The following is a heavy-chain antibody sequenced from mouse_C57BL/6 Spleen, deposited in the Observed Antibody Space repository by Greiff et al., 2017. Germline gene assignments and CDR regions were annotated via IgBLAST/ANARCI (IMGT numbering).Heavy chain of an antibody. CDR2: INYDGSSP. CDR3: ARVTTVVYFDY. CDR1: GFTFSAYY. Sequence: EVNVVDSAGGLVQPGSSMKLSSPASGFTFSAYYLAWVRQVPEKGLEWVANINYDGSSPYYLDSLKRRFIISRDNAQNILYLQMSSLKSEDTATYYCARVTTVVYFDYWGQGTTLTVSS. J-gene: IGHJ2*01. D-gene: IGHD1-1*01. V-gene: IGHV5-16*01.